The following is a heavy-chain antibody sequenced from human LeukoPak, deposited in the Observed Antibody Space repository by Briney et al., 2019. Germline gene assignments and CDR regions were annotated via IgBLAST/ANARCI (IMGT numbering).Heavy chain of an antibody. J-gene: IGHJ4*02. D-gene: IGHD3-22*01. CDR1: LFTFSIYA. V-gene: IGHV3-23*01. Sequence: PGGSLRLSCAASLFTFSIYAMGCVRQAPGKGLEWVSAISGSGGSAYYADSVKGRFTISRDNSKNTLYLQMNSLRAEDTAVYYCALPDYYDRSRTFDYWGQGTLVTVSS. CDR3: ALPDYYDRSRTFDY. CDR2: ISGSGGSA.